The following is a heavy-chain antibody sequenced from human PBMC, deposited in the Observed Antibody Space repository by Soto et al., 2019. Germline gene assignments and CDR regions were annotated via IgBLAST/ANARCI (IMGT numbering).Heavy chain of an antibody. J-gene: IGHJ4*01. CDR3: AKVSRGVVVPAAMC. Sequence: EVQLLESGGGLVQPGGSLRLSCAASGFTFSSYGMSWVRQAPGKGLEWVSAVSSSGGTTNYAGSVKGRFTISRDNSKNTLYLQMNSLRAEDTAVYYCAKVSRGVVVPAAMCWGQGTLVTVSS. CDR1: GFTFSSYG. D-gene: IGHD2-2*01. V-gene: IGHV3-23*01. CDR2: VSSSGGTT.